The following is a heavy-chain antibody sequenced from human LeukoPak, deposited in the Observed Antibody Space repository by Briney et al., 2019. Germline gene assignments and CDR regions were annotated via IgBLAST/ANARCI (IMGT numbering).Heavy chain of an antibody. J-gene: IGHJ4*02. CDR2: ISGSSSYI. Sequence: GGSLRLSCAASGFIFSRYNMNWVRQAPGKGLEWVSSISGSSSYIYYADSVKGRFTISRGNAKNSLYLQMNSLRAEDTAVYYCARDRIAVAATETSSDYWGQGTLVTVSS. V-gene: IGHV3-21*01. CDR3: ARDRIAVAATETSSDY. CDR1: GFIFSRYN. D-gene: IGHD6-19*01.